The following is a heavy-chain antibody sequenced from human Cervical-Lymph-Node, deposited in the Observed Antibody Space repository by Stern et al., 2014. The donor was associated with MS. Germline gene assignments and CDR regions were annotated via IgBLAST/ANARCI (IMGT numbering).Heavy chain of an antibody. J-gene: IGHJ4*02. CDR3: ARSPSSSHFDY. CDR2: ISGNSISI. CDR1: GFTFSDFA. Sequence: VQLVESGGGLVQPGGSLRLSCAASGFTFSDFAMHWVRQAPGKALEWVSSISGNSISIGYADSVKGRFTISRDNAKNSLYLQLDSLRVEDTAFYYCARSPSSSHFDYWGQGTLVTVSS. D-gene: IGHD2-2*01. V-gene: IGHV3-9*01.